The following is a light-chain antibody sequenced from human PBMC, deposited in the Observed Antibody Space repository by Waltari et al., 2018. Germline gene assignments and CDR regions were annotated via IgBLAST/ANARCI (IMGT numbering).Light chain of an antibody. CDR1: TSNVEALQ. Sequence: QSVLTQPPSVSGTPGQRVTIPCSGRTSNVEALQVFWYKQLPGTAPKLLIYRDNQRPSGVPDRVSGSKSGASASLAISGLRSEDEATYHCAACDDRLNSWVFGGGTNLTVL. CDR2: RDN. J-gene: IGLJ3*02. CDR3: AACDDRLNSWV. V-gene: IGLV1-47*01.